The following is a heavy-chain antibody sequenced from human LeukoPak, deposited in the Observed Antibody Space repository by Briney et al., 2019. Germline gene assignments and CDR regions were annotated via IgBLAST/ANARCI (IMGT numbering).Heavy chain of an antibody. CDR3: ARDGFTITTYNWFDP. J-gene: IGHJ5*02. CDR1: GGSFSGYY. V-gene: IGHV4-34*01. Sequence: SETLSLTCAVYGGSFSGYYWSWIRQPPGKGLEWIGEINHSGSTNYNSSLKSRVTISVDTSKNQFSLKLSSVTAADTAVYYCARDGFTITTYNWFDPWGQGTLVTVSS. CDR2: INHSGST. D-gene: IGHD5-24*01.